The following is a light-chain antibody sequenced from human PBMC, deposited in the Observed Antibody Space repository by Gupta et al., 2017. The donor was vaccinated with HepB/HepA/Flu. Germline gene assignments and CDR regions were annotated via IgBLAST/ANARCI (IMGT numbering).Light chain of an antibody. V-gene: IGKV1-9*01. CDR1: QDINSY. Sequence: DIQLTHSPSFLSASVGDRVTITCRASQDINSYLIWYQQKPGKAPNLLIYSASTLQGGVPSRFSGSGSGTEFTLTISSLQPEDFATYYCQQFNSYPITFGQGTRLDIK. J-gene: IGKJ5*01. CDR3: QQFNSYPIT. CDR2: SAS.